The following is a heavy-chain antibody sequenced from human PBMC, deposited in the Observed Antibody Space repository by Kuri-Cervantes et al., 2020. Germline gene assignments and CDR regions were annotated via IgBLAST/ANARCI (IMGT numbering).Heavy chain of an antibody. J-gene: IGHJ4*02. V-gene: IGHV4-59*01. D-gene: IGHD4-23*01. Sequence: SETLSLTCTVSGGSISSYYWSWIRQPPGKGLEWIGYIYYSGSTNYNPSLKSRVTISVDTSKNQFSLKLSSVTAADTAIYYCARQIGGNNYFDYWGQGTLVTVSS. CDR3: ARQIGGNNYFDY. CDR2: IYYSGST. CDR1: GGSISSYY.